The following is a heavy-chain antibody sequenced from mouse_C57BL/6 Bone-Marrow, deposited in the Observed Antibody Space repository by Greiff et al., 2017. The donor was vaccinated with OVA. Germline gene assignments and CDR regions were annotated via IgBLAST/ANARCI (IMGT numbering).Heavy chain of an antibody. V-gene: IGHV1-69*01. CDR1: GYTFTSYW. CDR3: ARGGYFMDY. J-gene: IGHJ4*01. Sequence: QVQLQQPGAELVMPGASVKLSCKASGYTFTSYWMHWVKQRPGQGLEWIGEIDPSDSYTNYNQKIKGKSTLTVDKSSSTAYMQLSSLTSEDSAVYYCARGGYFMDYWGQGTSVTVSS. CDR2: IDPSDSYT.